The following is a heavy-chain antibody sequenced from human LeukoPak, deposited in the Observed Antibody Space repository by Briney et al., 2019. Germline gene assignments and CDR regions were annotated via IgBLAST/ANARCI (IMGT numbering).Heavy chain of an antibody. Sequence: GESLQISCKGSGYNFTSYWIGWVRQLPGKGLEWMGIIYPGDSDTRYSPSFQGQVTISADKSISTAYLQWSSLKASDTAMYYCARYEQQLKNFDYWGQGTLVTVSS. J-gene: IGHJ4*02. CDR2: IYPGDSDT. CDR3: ARYEQQLKNFDY. CDR1: GYNFTSYW. V-gene: IGHV5-51*01. D-gene: IGHD6-13*01.